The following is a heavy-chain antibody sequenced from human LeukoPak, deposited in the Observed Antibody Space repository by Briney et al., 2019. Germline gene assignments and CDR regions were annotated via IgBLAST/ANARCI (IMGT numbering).Heavy chain of an antibody. D-gene: IGHD6-25*01. V-gene: IGHV3-48*03. CDR3: ASGSLVVDY. CDR1: GFILSNYE. CDR2: IRSTSASI. Sequence: GGSLRLSCAASGFILSNYEMNWVRQAPGKGLEWVSYIRSTSASIYYADSVKGRFTISRDDAKKSLYLQMNSLRADDTAVYYCASGSLVVDYWGQGTLVTVSS. J-gene: IGHJ4*02.